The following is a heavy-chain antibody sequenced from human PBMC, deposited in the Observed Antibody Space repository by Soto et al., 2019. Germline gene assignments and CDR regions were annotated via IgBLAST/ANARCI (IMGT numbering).Heavy chain of an antibody. J-gene: IGHJ4*02. CDR2: ISGSGGST. V-gene: IGHV3-23*01. Sequence: GGSLRLSCAASGFTFSSYSMSWVRQAPGKGLEWVSAISGSGGSTYYADSVKGRFTISRDNSKNTLYLQMNSLRAEDTAVYYCAKGGLQSRSTTYWGQGTLVTVSS. CDR3: AKGGLQSRSTTY. D-gene: IGHD4-4*01. CDR1: GFTFSSYS.